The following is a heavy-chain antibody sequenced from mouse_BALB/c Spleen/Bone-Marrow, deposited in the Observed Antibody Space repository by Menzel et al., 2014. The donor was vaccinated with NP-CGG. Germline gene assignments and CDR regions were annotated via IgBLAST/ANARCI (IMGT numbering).Heavy chain of an antibody. V-gene: IGHV14-3*02. CDR1: GFNIKDTY. Sequence: VQLQQSGAELVKPGASVKLSCTASGFNIKDTYMHWVKLRPEQGLEWIGRIVPANGNTKYAPKFQGKATITADTSSSTAYLQLSSLTSEDTAVYFCASYDYGYYFDYWGQGTTLTVSS. CDR2: IVPANGNT. CDR3: ASYDYGYYFDY. J-gene: IGHJ2*01. D-gene: IGHD2-4*01.